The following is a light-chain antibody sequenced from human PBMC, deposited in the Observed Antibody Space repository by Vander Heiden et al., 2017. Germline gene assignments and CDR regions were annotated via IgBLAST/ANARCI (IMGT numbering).Light chain of an antibody. J-gene: IGLJ2*01. Sequence: QSALTQPASVSGAPGPSITISCTGTSSDVGSYNLVSWYQQHPNKAPRLVIYEASTRPSGVSDRFSGSKSGNTASLTISGLQPEDEADYYCCSYTGRSTLIFGGGTKLTVL. CDR1: SSDVGSYNL. CDR3: CSYTGRSTLI. V-gene: IGLV2-23*01. CDR2: EAS.